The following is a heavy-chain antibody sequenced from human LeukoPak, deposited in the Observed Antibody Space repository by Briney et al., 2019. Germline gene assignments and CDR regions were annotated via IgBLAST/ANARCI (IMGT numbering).Heavy chain of an antibody. J-gene: IGHJ4*02. CDR3: ARDYYGGKEGHYFDY. CDR1: WVPFSSYY. CDR2: IYYSGST. V-gene: IGHV4-59*01. Sequence: SETLSLTCAVYWVPFSSYYWRWLPHPPGKALECIGYIYYSGSTNHTPPLKSRVTISVDTSKNQFSLKLSSVTAADTAVYYCARDYYGGKEGHYFDYWGEGTLVTVSS. D-gene: IGHD4-23*01.